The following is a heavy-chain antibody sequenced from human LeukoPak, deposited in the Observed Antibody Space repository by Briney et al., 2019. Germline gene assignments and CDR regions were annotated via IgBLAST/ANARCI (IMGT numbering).Heavy chain of an antibody. CDR1: GYTFTNYW. J-gene: IGHJ4*02. Sequence: GESLKISCKGSGYTFTNYWIGWVRQMPGKGLEWMGIIYPGDSDTRYSPSLQGQVTISADKSISTAYLQWSSLKASDTAMYYCARLADITMVRGVIITSYYFDYWGQGTLVTVSS. D-gene: IGHD3-10*01. CDR2: IYPGDSDT. V-gene: IGHV5-51*01. CDR3: ARLADITMVRGVIITSYYFDY.